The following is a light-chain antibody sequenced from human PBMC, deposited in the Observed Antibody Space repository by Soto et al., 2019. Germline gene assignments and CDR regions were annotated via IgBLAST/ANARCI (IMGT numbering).Light chain of an antibody. CDR2: GAS. Sequence: EFVLTQSPGTLSLSHGERATLSCRASQTVTSSYLAWYQQKPGQAPRLLIYGASSRATGIPDRFRGSGSGTDFTLTISRLEPEDFAVYSCQQYGSSPTFGQGTKVDIK. V-gene: IGKV3-20*01. J-gene: IGKJ1*01. CDR3: QQYGSSPT. CDR1: QTVTSSY.